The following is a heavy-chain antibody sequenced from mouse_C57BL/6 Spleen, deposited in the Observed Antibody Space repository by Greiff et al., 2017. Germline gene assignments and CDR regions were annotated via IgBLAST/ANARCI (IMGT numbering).Heavy chain of an antibody. CDR1: GFTFSSYA. V-gene: IGHV5-4*01. Sequence: EVQGVESGGGLVKPGGSLKLSCAASGFTFSSYAMSWVRQTPEKRLEWVATISDGGSYTYYPDNVKGRFTISRDNAKNNLYLQMSHLKSEDTAMYYCARENDGYWGQGTTLTVSS. D-gene: IGHD2-12*01. J-gene: IGHJ2*01. CDR2: ISDGGSYT. CDR3: ARENDGY.